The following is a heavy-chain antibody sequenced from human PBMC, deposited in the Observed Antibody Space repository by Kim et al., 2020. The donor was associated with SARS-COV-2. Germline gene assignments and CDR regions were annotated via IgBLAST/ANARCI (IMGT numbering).Heavy chain of an antibody. CDR3: ARLRIAAAGTYYYYYYGMDV. D-gene: IGHD6-13*01. Sequence: GESLKISCKGSGYSFTSYWLSWVRQMPGKGLEWMGRIDPSDSYTNYSPSFQGHVTISADKSISTAYLQWSSLKASDTAMYYCARLRIAAAGTYYYYYYGMDVWGQGTTVTVSS. CDR1: GYSFTSYW. CDR2: IDPSDSYT. V-gene: IGHV5-10-1*01. J-gene: IGHJ6*02.